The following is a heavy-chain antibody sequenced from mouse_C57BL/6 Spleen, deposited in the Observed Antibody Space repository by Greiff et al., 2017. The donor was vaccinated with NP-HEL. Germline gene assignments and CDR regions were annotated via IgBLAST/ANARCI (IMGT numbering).Heavy chain of an antibody. D-gene: IGHD1-3*01. Sequence: VQLVESGAELVRPGASVTLSCKASGYTFTDYEMHWVKQTPVHGLEWIGAIDPETGGTAYNQKFKGKAILTADKSSSTAYMELRSLTSEDSAVYYCTRWTLKGYWGQGTTLTVSS. J-gene: IGHJ2*01. CDR3: TRWTLKGY. V-gene: IGHV1-15*01. CDR1: GYTFTDYE. CDR2: IDPETGGT.